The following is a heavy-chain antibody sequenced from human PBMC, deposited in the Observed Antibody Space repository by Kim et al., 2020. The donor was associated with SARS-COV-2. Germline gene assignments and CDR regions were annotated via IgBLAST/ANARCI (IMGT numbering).Heavy chain of an antibody. Sequence: SETLSLTCTVSGDSISDSYYWGWIRQPPGKGLEWIGSIHYSGSTYYNPSLKSRVTISVAMSKNQFSLNLRSVTAADTAVYYCARLGGSGYDSELDYWGQGNLVTVSS. CDR1: GDSISDSYY. CDR2: IHYSGST. V-gene: IGHV4-39*01. CDR3: ARLGGSGYDSELDY. D-gene: IGHD5-12*01. J-gene: IGHJ4*02.